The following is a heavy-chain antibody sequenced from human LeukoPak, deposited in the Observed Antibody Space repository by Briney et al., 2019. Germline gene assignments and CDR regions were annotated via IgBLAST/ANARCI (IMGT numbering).Heavy chain of an antibody. CDR3: ARSAVRTLSDAFDI. D-gene: IGHD1-14*01. Sequence: PSETLSLTCTVSGGSISSYYWSWIRQPPGKGLEWIGYIYYSGSTNYNPSLKSRVTISVDTSKNQFSLKLSSVTAADTAVYYCARSAVRTLSDAFDIWGQGTMVTVSS. CDR1: GGSISSYY. V-gene: IGHV4-59*12. J-gene: IGHJ3*02. CDR2: IYYSGST.